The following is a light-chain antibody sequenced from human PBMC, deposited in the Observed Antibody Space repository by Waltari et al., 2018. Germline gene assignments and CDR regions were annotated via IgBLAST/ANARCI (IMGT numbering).Light chain of an antibody. CDR3: QQYNTFPWT. J-gene: IGKJ1*01. Sequence: DIQMTQSPSTLSASAGHRVTFTCRASQTISSWLAWYQQKPGKAPNLLIYKASALESGVPSRFSGSGSATDFTLTISSLQPDDFATYYCQQYNTFPWTFGQGTKVEIK. CDR2: KAS. V-gene: IGKV1-5*03. CDR1: QTISSW.